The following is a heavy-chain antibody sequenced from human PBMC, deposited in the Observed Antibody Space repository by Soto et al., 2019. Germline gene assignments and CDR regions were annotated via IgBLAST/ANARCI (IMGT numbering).Heavy chain of an antibody. CDR1: GYTFTNFY. J-gene: IGHJ6*02. CDR2: INPPGTST. CDR3: ARERLVTAFNYYAMDV. V-gene: IGHV1-46*01. D-gene: IGHD2-21*02. Sequence: ASVKVSCKASGYTFTNFYIHRLRQAPGQGLEWMGIINPPGTSTAYAQRFQGRVTMTWDTSTSTVSMELSSLIFEDTAIYYCARERLVTAFNYYAMDVWGQGTTVTVSS.